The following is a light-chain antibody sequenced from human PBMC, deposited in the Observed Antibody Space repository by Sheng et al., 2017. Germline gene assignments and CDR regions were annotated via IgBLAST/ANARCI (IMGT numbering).Light chain of an antibody. CDR2: FDS. V-gene: IGLV3-21*04. CDR3: QVWNSIDEHYV. CDR1: NIGTKS. J-gene: IGLJ1*01. Sequence: SYELTQPPSVSVAPGQTATILCGGNNIGTKSVHWYQQRPGQAPVLVIYFDSDRPSGIPERFSGSNSGNTATLTIRRVEAGDEADYYCQVWNSIDEHYVFGTGTKVTV.